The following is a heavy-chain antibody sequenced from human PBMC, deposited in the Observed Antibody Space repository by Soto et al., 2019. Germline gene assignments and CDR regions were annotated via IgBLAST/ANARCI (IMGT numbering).Heavy chain of an antibody. CDR2: INSDGSST. CDR3: ARGPSGWYGFDY. V-gene: IGHV3-74*01. CDR1: GFTFSSNW. Sequence: EVQLVESGGGLVQPGGSLRLSCADSGFTFSSNWMHWVRQAPGKGLVWVSRINSDGSSTSYADSVKGRFTISRDNAKNTLYLNMNSLRAEDTAVYYCARGPSGWYGFDYSGQGTLVTVSS. D-gene: IGHD6-19*01. J-gene: IGHJ4*02.